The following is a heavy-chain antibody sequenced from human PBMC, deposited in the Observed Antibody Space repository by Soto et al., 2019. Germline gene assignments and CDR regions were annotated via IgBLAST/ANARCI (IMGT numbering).Heavy chain of an antibody. CDR3: ARDDGWNYRYYDMEV. CDR1: GDTFSIYS. V-gene: IGHV1-69*13. Sequence: SVEVSWRASGDTFSIYSITCVRQAPVQGLEWMGGIIPVFGSANYAQKFQGRVTITADESTSTAYMELSSLRSQDTAVYFCARDDGWNYRYYDMEVWGQGTTVTGSS. J-gene: IGHJ6*02. CDR2: IIPVFGSA. D-gene: IGHD1-7*01.